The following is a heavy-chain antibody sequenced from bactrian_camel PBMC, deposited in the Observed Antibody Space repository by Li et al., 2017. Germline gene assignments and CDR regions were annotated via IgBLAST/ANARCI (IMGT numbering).Heavy chain of an antibody. Sequence: LVESGGGLVQPGGSLRLSCAASEFTSFSNYDMSWVRQAPGKGLEWVSFSTIDAASTNYADSVKGRFTTSRDNAKNTMYLQMNSLKPEDTAVYYCVMTEDVGTFKGTQVTVS. D-gene: IGHD3*01. CDR2: STIDAAST. J-gene: IGHJ4*01. CDR1: EFTSFSNYD. V-gene: IGHV3S35*01.